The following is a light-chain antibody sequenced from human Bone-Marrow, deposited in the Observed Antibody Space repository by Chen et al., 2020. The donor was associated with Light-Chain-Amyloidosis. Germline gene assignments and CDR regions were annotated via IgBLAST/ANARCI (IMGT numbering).Light chain of an antibody. CDR1: NIGSTS. Sequence: SYVLTQPSSVSVAPGQTATIACGGNNIGSTSVHWYQQTPGQAPLLVVYDDSDRPSGIPERLSGSNSGTTATLTIRRVEVGDEADYYCQVWDRSSDRPVFGGGTKLTVL. V-gene: IGLV3-21*02. CDR3: QVWDRSSDRPV. J-gene: IGLJ3*02. CDR2: DDS.